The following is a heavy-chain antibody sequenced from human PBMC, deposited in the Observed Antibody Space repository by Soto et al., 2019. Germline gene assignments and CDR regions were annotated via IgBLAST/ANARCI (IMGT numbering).Heavy chain of an antibody. CDR1: GYTFTEYG. D-gene: IGHD4-17*01. V-gene: IGHV1-18*01. Sequence: ASVKVSCKTSGYTFTEYGISWFRQAPGQGLEWMGGISPYNGKTNYIQQFQHRDTITTDTSSTTVYMDLRTLKSDDTALDFCARADYGDTKIYSFDHWGQGTLVTVSS. CDR2: ISPYNGKT. J-gene: IGHJ4*02. CDR3: ARADYGDTKIYSFDH.